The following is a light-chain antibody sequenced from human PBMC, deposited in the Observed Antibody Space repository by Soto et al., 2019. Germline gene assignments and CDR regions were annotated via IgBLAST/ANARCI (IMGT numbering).Light chain of an antibody. J-gene: IGKJ2*01. Sequence: EIVLTQSPGTLSLSPGESATLSCRASQSVSSSYLAWYQQKPGQAPRLLIYAASSRATGIPDRFSGSGSGTDFTLTISRLEPEEFAVYYCQQYGSSLYTFGQGTKLEIK. CDR2: AAS. V-gene: IGKV3-20*01. CDR3: QQYGSSLYT. CDR1: QSVSSSY.